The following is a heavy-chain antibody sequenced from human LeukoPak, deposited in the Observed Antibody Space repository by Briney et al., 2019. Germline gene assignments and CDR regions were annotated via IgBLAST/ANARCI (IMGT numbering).Heavy chain of an antibody. CDR3: AKDNTKVRGRYTWLDP. V-gene: IGHV3-23*01. D-gene: IGHD3-10*01. Sequence: GALRLSCAASGFTFSSYAMSWVRQAPGKGLEWVSAISGSGGSTYYADSVKGRFTISRDNSKNTLYLQMNSLRAEDTAVYYCAKDNTKVRGRYTWLDPWGQGPLVTVSS. CDR1: GFTFSSYA. J-gene: IGHJ5*02. CDR2: ISGSGGST.